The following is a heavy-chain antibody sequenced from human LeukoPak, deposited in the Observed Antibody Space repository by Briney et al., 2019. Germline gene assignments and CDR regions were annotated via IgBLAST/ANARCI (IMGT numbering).Heavy chain of an antibody. CDR2: INPSGGST. V-gene: IGHV1-46*01. CDR3: ARESSWNFDY. J-gene: IGHJ4*02. D-gene: IGHD6-13*01. CDR1: GGTLSSYA. Sequence: ASVKVSCKASGGTLSSYAISWVRQAPGQGLEWMGIINPSGGSTSYAQKFQGRVTMTRDTSTSTVYMELSSLRSEDTAVYYCARESSWNFDYWGQGTLVTVSS.